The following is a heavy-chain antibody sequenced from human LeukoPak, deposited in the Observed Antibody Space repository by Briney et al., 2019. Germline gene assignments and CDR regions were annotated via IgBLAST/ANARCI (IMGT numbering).Heavy chain of an antibody. CDR3: ARELRWNDVPVPFDY. CDR1: GFTFSSYE. Sequence: GGSLRLSCAASGFTFSSYEMNWVRQAPGKGLEWVSYISSSGSTIYYADSVKGRFTISRDNAKNSLYLQMNSLRADDTVVYYCARELRWNDVPVPFDYWGQGTLVTVSS. CDR2: ISSSGSTI. D-gene: IGHD1-1*01. V-gene: IGHV3-48*03. J-gene: IGHJ4*02.